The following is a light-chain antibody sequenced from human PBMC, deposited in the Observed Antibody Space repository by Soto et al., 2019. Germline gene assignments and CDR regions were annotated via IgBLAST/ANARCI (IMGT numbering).Light chain of an antibody. CDR3: QQSYGTPLT. V-gene: IGKV1-39*01. Sequence: DIEMTQSPSSLSASVGDRVTITCRASQSISNYLNWYQHKPGKVPKLLIYAASSLQSGVPTRFSGSGSGTDFTLTISSLQPEDFATDYCQQSYGTPLTFGGGTNVEIK. CDR1: QSISNY. CDR2: AAS. J-gene: IGKJ4*02.